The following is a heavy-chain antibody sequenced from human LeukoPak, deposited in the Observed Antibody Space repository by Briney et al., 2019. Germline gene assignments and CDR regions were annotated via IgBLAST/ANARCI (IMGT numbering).Heavy chain of an antibody. J-gene: IGHJ4*02. CDR3: ARASRTPANYRPFDY. V-gene: IGHV4-34*01. Sequence: SETLSLTCAVYGGSFSGYYWSWIRQPPGKGLEWIGEINHSGSTNYNPSLKSRVTIPVDTSKNQFSLKLSSVTAADTAVYYCARASRTPANYRPFDYWGQGTLVTVSS. CDR1: GGSFSGYY. CDR2: INHSGST. D-gene: IGHD4/OR15-4a*01.